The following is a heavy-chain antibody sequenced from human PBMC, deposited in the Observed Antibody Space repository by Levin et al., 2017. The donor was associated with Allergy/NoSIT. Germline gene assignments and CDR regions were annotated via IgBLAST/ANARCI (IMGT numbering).Heavy chain of an antibody. V-gene: IGHV1-2*02. J-gene: IGHJ6*02. D-gene: IGHD3-22*01. CDR1: GYTFTGYY. CDR3: ASQGTMSFTSNGMDV. Sequence: GGSLRLSCKASGYTFTGYYMHWVRQAPGQGLEWMGWINPNSGGTNYAQKFQGRVTMTRDTSISTAYMELSRLRSDDTAVYYCASQGTMSFTSNGMDVWGQGTTVTVSS. CDR2: INPNSGGT.